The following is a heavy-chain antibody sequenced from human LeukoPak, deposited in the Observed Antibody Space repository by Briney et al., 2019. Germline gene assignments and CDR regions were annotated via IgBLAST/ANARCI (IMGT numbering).Heavy chain of an antibody. J-gene: IGHJ4*02. D-gene: IGHD6-19*01. Sequence: ASVKVSCKVSGYTLTELSMHWVRQAPGKGLEWMGGFDPEDGETIYAQKFQGRVTMTRDTSTSTVYMELSSLRSEDTAVYYCARDTNPSYSGWYNLPDYWGQGTLVTVSS. CDR1: GYTLTELS. CDR3: ARDTNPSYSGWYNLPDY. V-gene: IGHV1-24*01. CDR2: FDPEDGET.